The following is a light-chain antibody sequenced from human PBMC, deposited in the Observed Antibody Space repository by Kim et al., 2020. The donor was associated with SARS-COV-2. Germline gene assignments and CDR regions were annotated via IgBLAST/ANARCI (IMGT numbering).Light chain of an antibody. Sequence: QSALTQPASVSGSPGQSITISCSGTSSDIGAYNHVSWYQQPPGTAPKLIIYEVSNRPSGISSRFSASKSGSTASLTISGLQAEDEGDYYCSTYTTSETWVFGTGTPLTVL. CDR3: STYTTSETWV. J-gene: IGLJ3*02. CDR2: EVS. V-gene: IGLV2-14*01. CDR1: SSDIGAYNH.